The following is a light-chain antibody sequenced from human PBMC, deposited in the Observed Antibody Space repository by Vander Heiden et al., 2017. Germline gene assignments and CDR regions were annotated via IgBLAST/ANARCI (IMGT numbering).Light chain of an antibody. CDR1: QSISSTY. V-gene: IGKV3-20*01. J-gene: IGKJ1*01. Sequence: ETALTQSPGTLSLSPGERATLSCRASQSISSTYLACYQQKPGQAPRLLIYGASSRATGIPDRISGSGSGTDFTITISRLEPDDFAVFYCQQNSDSLRTFGQGTKVEIK. CDR2: GAS. CDR3: QQNSDSLRT.